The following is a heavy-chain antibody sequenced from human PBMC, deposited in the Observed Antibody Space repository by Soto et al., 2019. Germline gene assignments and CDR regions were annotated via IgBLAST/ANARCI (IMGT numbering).Heavy chain of an antibody. V-gene: IGHV4-34*01. Sequence: QVQLQQWGAGLLKPSETLSLTCAVYGGSFSGYYWSWIRQPPGKGLEWIGEINHSGSTHYNPSLKSRVTISVDTSKNQFSLKLSSVTAADTAVYYCARVRKGSVMDSWGQGTLVTVSS. CDR1: GGSFSGYY. CDR2: INHSGST. D-gene: IGHD3-16*01. CDR3: ARVRKGSVMDS. J-gene: IGHJ4*02.